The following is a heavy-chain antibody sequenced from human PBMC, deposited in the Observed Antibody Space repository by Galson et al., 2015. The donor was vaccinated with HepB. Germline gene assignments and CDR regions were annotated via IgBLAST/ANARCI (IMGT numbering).Heavy chain of an antibody. D-gene: IGHD6-13*01. Sequence: SLRLSCAASGFTFSSYATHWVRQAPGKGLEWVAVISYDGSNKYYADSVKGRFTISRDNSKNTLYLQMNSLRAEDTAVYYCARVRFPYSSSWYYFDYWGQGTLVTVSS. V-gene: IGHV3-30*04. CDR1: GFTFSSYA. CDR3: ARVRFPYSSSWYYFDY. J-gene: IGHJ4*02. CDR2: ISYDGSNK.